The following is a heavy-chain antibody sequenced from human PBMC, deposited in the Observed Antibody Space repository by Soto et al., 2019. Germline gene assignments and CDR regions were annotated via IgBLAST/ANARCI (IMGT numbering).Heavy chain of an antibody. CDR1: GGSISSGGYS. CDR3: AREMTTVPATLDH. D-gene: IGHD4-4*01. CDR2: IYHSGST. Sequence: SETLSLTCAVSGGSISSGGYSWSWIRQPPGKGLEWIGHIYHSGSTYYNPSLKSRVTISVDRSKNLFSLKLISVTAADTAVYYCAREMTTVPATLDHWGQGTLVTVSS. J-gene: IGHJ4*02. V-gene: IGHV4-30-2*01.